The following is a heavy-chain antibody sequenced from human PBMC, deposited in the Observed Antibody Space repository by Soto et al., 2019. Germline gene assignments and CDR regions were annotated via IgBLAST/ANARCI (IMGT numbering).Heavy chain of an antibody. CDR1: GYTFTSYG. J-gene: IGHJ4*02. Sequence: ASVKFSCKASGYTFTSYGISWVRQARGQGLEWMGWISAYNGNTNYAHKLQGRVTMTTDTSTSTAYMELRSLRSDDTAVYYRERPRYSSSGYYFDYWGQGTLVTVSS. V-gene: IGHV1-18*01. CDR3: ERPRYSSSGYYFDY. D-gene: IGHD6-13*01. CDR2: ISAYNGNT.